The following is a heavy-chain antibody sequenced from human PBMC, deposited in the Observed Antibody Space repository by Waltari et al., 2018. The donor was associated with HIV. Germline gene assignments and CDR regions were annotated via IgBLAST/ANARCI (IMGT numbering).Heavy chain of an antibody. V-gene: IGHV1-69*04. J-gene: IGHJ6*02. D-gene: IGHD2-2*02. CDR1: GGTFSSYA. Sequence: QVQLVQSGAEVKKPGSSVKVSCKASGGTFSSYAISWVRQAPGQGLEWMGRIIPILGIANDAQKCQGRVTITADKSTSTAYMGLSSLRSEDTAVYYCARPSYCSSTSCYKNYGMDVWGQGTTVTVSS. CDR3: ARPSYCSSTSCYKNYGMDV. CDR2: IIPILGIA.